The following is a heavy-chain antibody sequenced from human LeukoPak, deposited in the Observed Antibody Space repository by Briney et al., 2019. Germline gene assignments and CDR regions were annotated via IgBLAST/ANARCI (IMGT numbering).Heavy chain of an antibody. Sequence: ASVKVSCKASGYTFTSYYMHWVRQAPGQGLEWMGIINPSGGSTSYAQKLQGRVTMTTDTSTSTAYMELRSLRSDDTAVYYCARIAAAGKFDYWGQGTLVTVSS. J-gene: IGHJ4*02. D-gene: IGHD6-13*01. CDR3: ARIAAAGKFDY. V-gene: IGHV1-46*01. CDR1: GYTFTSYY. CDR2: INPSGGST.